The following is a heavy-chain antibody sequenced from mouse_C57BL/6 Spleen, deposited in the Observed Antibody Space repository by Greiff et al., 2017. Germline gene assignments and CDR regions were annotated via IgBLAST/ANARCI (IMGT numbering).Heavy chain of an antibody. CDR3: ARDDGYYVGAMDY. Sequence: QVHVKQSGPELVKPGASVKISCKASGYSFTSYYIHWVKQRPGQGLEWIGWIYPGSGNTKYNEKFKGKATLTADTSSSTAYMQLSSLTSEDSAVYYGARDDGYYVGAMDYWGQGTSVTVSS. D-gene: IGHD2-3*01. V-gene: IGHV1-66*01. CDR1: GYSFTSYY. J-gene: IGHJ4*01. CDR2: IYPGSGNT.